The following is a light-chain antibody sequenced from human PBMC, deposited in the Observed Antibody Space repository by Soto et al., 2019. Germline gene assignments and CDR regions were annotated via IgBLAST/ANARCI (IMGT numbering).Light chain of an antibody. CDR2: WAS. Sequence: DIVMTQSPDYLAVSLGERATINCKSSQSVLYSSNNKNYLAWYQQKPGQPPKLLIYWASTRESGVPDRFSGSGSGTDFTLTISSLQAEDVVVYYCQQYYSTPRTFGQGTKLEIK. CDR1: QSVLYSSNNKNY. J-gene: IGKJ2*01. V-gene: IGKV4-1*01. CDR3: QQYYSTPRT.